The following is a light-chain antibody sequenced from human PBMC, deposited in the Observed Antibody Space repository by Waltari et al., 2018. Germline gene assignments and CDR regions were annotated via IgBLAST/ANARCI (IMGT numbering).Light chain of an antibody. CDR2: AAS. V-gene: IGKV1-9*01. J-gene: IGKJ4*01. CDR1: QGISSY. CDR3: QQLNSYPRT. Sequence: IQLTQSPSSLSASVGDRVTITCRASQGISSYLAWYQQKPGKAPKLLIYAASTLQSGFPARFSGSGSGTDFTLTISSLQPEDVATYYCQQLNSYPRTFGGWTKVEIK.